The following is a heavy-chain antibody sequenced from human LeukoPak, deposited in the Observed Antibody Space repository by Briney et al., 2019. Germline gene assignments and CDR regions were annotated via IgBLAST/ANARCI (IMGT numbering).Heavy chain of an antibody. J-gene: IGHJ4*02. V-gene: IGHV4-39*01. CDR2: IYYSGNT. CDR3: ARLKEGIDY. D-gene: IGHD3-10*01. Sequence: SETLSLTCTVSGGSISGSSYFWGWIRQPPGKGLEWIGSIYYSGNTYYNPSLKSRVTISVDTSKNQFSLKLSSVTAADTAVYYCARLKEGIDYWGQGTLVTVSS. CDR1: GGSISGSSYF.